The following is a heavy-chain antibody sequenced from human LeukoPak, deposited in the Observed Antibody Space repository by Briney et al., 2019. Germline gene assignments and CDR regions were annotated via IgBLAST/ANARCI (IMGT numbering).Heavy chain of an antibody. Sequence: SSETLSLTCAVYGGSFSGYYWSWIRQPPGKGLEWIGEINHSGSTNYNPSLKSRVTISVDTSKNQFSLKLSSVTAADTAVYYCARWKRCSSTSCYGRYYFDYWGQGTLVTVSS. D-gene: IGHD2-2*01. CDR2: INHSGST. CDR1: GGSFSGYY. J-gene: IGHJ4*02. V-gene: IGHV4-34*01. CDR3: ARWKRCSSTSCYGRYYFDY.